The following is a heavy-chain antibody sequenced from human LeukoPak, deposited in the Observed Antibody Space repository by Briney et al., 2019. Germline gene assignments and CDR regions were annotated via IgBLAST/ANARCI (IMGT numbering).Heavy chain of an antibody. CDR2: ISGSGGST. Sequence: GGSLRLSCAASGFTFSSYAMSWVRQAPGKGLEWVSAISGSGGSTYYADSVKGRFTISRDNSKNTLYLQMNSLRAEDTAVYYCAKDSTHARYFDWLLFSWGQGTLVTVSS. CDR1: GFTFSSYA. D-gene: IGHD3-9*01. CDR3: AKDSTHARYFDWLLFS. V-gene: IGHV3-23*01. J-gene: IGHJ5*02.